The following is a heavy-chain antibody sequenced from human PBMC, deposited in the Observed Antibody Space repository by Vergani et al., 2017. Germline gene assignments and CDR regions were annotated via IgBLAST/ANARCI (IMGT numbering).Heavy chain of an antibody. CDR3: ARQDRYYYDSSGYYSVDY. CDR1: GYSFTSYW. Sequence: EVQLVQSGAEVKKPGESLKISCKGSGYSFTSYWIGWVRQMPGKGLEWMGIIYPGDSDTRYSPSFQGQVTISADKSISTAYLQWSSLKASDTAMYYCARQDRYYYDSSGYYSVDYWGQGTLVTVSS. V-gene: IGHV5-51*01. CDR2: IYPGDSDT. J-gene: IGHJ4*02. D-gene: IGHD3-22*01.